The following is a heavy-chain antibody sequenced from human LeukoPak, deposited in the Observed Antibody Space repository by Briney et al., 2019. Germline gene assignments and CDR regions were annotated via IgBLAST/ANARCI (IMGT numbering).Heavy chain of an antibody. CDR3: ARDASGPYYDFWSGYYWGNFDY. V-gene: IGHV3-23*01. CDR2: IGGSDGGT. CDR1: GFTFSNYN. J-gene: IGHJ4*02. Sequence: PGGSLRLSCAASGFTFSNYNMAWVRQAPGKGLEWVSAIGGSDGGTHYADSVRGRFTISRDNAKNSLYLQMSSLRAEDTAVYYCARDASGPYYDFWSGYYWGNFDYWGQGTLVTVSS. D-gene: IGHD3-3*01.